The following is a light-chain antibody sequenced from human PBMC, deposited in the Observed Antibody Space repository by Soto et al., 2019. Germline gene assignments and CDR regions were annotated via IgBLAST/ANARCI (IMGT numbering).Light chain of an antibody. CDR1: SSDVGGYNY. Sequence: QSALTQPRSVSGSPGQSVTISCTGTSSDVGGYNYVSWYQQHPGKAPKLMIYDVSKRPSGVPDRFSGSKSGNTASLTISGLQAEDEADYSCCSYAGSYTVVFGGGTKVTVL. V-gene: IGLV2-11*01. CDR3: CSYAGSYTVV. J-gene: IGLJ2*01. CDR2: DVS.